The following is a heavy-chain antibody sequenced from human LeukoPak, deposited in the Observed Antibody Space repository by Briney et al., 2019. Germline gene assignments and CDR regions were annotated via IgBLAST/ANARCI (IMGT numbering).Heavy chain of an antibody. D-gene: IGHD7-27*01. CDR3: AIQLNWGDYYYYYGLDV. V-gene: IGHV4-34*01. Sequence: PSETLSLTCAVYGGSCSGYYWSWIRQPPGKGLEWMGEINNSGSTNYNPYLKSRVTISVDTSKNQFSLKLSSVTAADTAVYYCAIQLNWGDYYYYYGLDVWGQGTTVTVSS. CDR1: GGSCSGYY. CDR2: INNSGST. J-gene: IGHJ6*02.